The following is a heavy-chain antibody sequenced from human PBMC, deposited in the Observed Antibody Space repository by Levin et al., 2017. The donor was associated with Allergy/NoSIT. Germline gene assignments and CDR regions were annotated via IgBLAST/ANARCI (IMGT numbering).Heavy chain of an antibody. CDR2: ISYDESNK. CDR3: ARDTSGSYPLGRGFDY. D-gene: IGHD3-10*01. CDR1: GFTFSRAA. Sequence: GGSLRLSCAASGFTFSRAALHWVRQAPGKGLEWVAVISYDESNKLYADSVKGRFTVSRDNSKNTLYLQMNSLRADDTAVYYCARDTSGSYPLGRGFDYWGQGTLVTVSS. J-gene: IGHJ4*02. V-gene: IGHV3-30*04.